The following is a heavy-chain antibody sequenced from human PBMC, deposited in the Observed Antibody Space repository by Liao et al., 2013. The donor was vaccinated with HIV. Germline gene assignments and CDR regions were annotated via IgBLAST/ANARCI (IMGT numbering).Heavy chain of an antibody. CDR1: GGSINRSSYY. J-gene: IGHJ2*01. CDR3: ARVPRRVATIDWYFDV. D-gene: IGHD5-12*01. Sequence: QLQLQESGPGLVKPSETLSLTCTVSGGSINRSSYYWGWIRQPPGKGLEWIGSIYYSGSTYYNPSLKSRVTISVDTSKNQFSLKLSSLTAADTAVYYCARVPRRVATIDWYFDVWGRGTLVTVSS. V-gene: IGHV4-39*07. CDR2: IYYSGST.